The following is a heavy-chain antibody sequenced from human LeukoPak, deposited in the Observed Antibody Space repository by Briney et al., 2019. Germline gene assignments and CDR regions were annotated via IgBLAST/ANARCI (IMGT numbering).Heavy chain of an antibody. J-gene: IGHJ4*02. CDR3: ARLRGTRYSYGSLVDY. D-gene: IGHD5-18*01. CDR1: GGSISSYY. V-gene: IGHV4-39*01. CDR2: IYYSGST. Sequence: SETLSLTCTVSGGSISSYYWGWIRQPPGKGLEWIGSIYYSGSTYYNPSLKSRVTISVDTSKNQFSLKLSSVTAADTAVYYCARLRGTRYSYGSLVDYWGQGTLVTVSS.